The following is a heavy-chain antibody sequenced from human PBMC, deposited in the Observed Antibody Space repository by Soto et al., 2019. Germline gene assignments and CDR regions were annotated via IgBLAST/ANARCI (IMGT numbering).Heavy chain of an antibody. CDR2: IKQDGSEK. Sequence: PGGSLRLSCAASGFTFSSYWMSWVRQAPGKGLEWVANIKQDGSEKYYVDSVKGRFTISRDNAKNSLYLQMNSLRAEDTAVYYCARQYIDYYYYYMDVWGKGTTVTVSS. CDR1: GFTFSSYW. V-gene: IGHV3-7*01. J-gene: IGHJ6*03. CDR3: ARQYIDYYYYYMDV. D-gene: IGHD2-15*01.